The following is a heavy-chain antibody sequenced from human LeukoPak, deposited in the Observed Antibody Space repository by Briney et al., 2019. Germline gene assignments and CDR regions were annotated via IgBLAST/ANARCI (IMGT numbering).Heavy chain of an antibody. V-gene: IGHV4-39*01. J-gene: IGHJ6*03. D-gene: IGHD6-19*01. CDR1: GGSISSSSYY. CDR3: ARHRDEVAVAGLLRYYYYYMDV. CDR2: IYYSGST. Sequence: SETLSLTCTVSGGSISSSSYYWGWIRQPPGKGLEWIGSIYYSGSTYYNPSLKSRVTISVDTSKNQFSLKLSSVTAADTAVYYCARHRDEVAVAGLLRYYYYYMDVWGKGTTVTISS.